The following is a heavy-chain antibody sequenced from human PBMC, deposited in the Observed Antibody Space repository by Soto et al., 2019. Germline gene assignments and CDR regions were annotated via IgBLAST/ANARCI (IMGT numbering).Heavy chain of an antibody. CDR2: IYHSGST. CDR3: ATLLGDIDAFDI. J-gene: IGHJ3*02. CDR1: GGSISSSNW. D-gene: IGHD4-17*01. V-gene: IGHV4-4*02. Sequence: SETLSLTCAVSGGSISSSNWWSWVRQPPGKGLEWIGEIYHSGSTNYNPSLKSRVTISVDKSKNQFSLKLSSVTAADTAVYYCATLLGDIDAFDIWGQGTMVTVSS.